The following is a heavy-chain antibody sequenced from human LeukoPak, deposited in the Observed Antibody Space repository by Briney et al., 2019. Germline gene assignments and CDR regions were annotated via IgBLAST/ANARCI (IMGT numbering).Heavy chain of an antibody. D-gene: IGHD2-21*01. CDR3: ATVFPPGNWFDP. V-gene: IGHV1-18*01. J-gene: IGHJ5*02. CDR1: GYTFTSYG. CDR2: ISAYNGNT. Sequence: GASVKVSCKASGYTFTSYGISWVRQAPGQGLEWMGWISAYNGNTNYAQKLQGRVTMTTDTSTSTAYMGLRSLRSDDTAVYYCATVFPPGNWFDPWGQGTLVTVSS.